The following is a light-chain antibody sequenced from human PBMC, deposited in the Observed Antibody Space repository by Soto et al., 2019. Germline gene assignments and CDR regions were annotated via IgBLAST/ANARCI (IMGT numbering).Light chain of an antibody. CDR3: QQDGSSPRT. CDR1: QSISSNY. Sequence: EIVLTQSPGTLSMSPGERATLSCRASQSISSNYLAWYQQKPGQAPRLLIYGASSRATGIPARFSGSGSGTGFTFTISGLEAEDFAVYYCQQDGSSPRTFGQGTKVEFK. CDR2: GAS. V-gene: IGKV3-20*01. J-gene: IGKJ1*01.